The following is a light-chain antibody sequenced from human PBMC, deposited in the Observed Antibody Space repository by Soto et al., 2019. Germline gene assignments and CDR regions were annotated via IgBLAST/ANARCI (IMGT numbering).Light chain of an antibody. CDR2: SND. V-gene: IGLV1-47*02. CDR3: AAWDDSLSGVV. J-gene: IGLJ2*01. CDR1: RSNIGSNL. Sequence: QSAVTQPPSVSGTPGQRVTIFCSGRRSNIGSNLVYWYQQLPGTAPKLLILSNDQRPSGVPDRFSGSRSGTSASLAISGLRSEDEGDYYCAAWDDSLSGVVFGGGTKVTVL.